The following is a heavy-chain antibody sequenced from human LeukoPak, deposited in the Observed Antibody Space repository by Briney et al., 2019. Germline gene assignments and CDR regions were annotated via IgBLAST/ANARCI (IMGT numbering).Heavy chain of an antibody. CDR3: ARNGGTYYYGSGSYDPFDY. CDR2: IYYSGST. Sequence: SETLSLTCTVSGGSISSYYWSWIRQPPGKGLEGIGYIYYSGSTNYNPSLTSRVTISVDTSKNQFSLKLSSVTAADTAVYYCARNGGTYYYGSGSYDPFDYWGQGTLVTVSS. D-gene: IGHD3-10*01. V-gene: IGHV4-59*01. J-gene: IGHJ4*02. CDR1: GGSISSYY.